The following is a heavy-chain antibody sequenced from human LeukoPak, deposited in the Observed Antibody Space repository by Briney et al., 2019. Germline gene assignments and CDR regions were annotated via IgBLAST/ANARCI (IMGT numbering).Heavy chain of an antibody. Sequence: SLRLSCAVSGFAFYDYAMYWVRQAPGKGLEWVSGISWNSGITVYADSVEGRFTISRDNAKNSLFLQMNSLRVEDTAFYYCAKGGCSTTSCYAGGFDPWGQGTLVTVSS. CDR2: ISWNSGIT. D-gene: IGHD2-2*01. V-gene: IGHV3-9*01. CDR1: GFAFYDYA. J-gene: IGHJ5*02. CDR3: AKGGCSTTSCYAGGFDP.